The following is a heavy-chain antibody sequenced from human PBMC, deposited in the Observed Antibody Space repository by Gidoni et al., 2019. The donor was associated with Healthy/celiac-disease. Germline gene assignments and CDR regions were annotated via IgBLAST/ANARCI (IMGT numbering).Heavy chain of an antibody. CDR3: ARGEVQLANYYYYGMDV. D-gene: IGHD6-13*01. Sequence: EVQLVESGGGLVQPGGSLGLSCAASGFPFSSYWMSWVRQAPGKGLEWVANIKQDGSEKYYVDSVKGRFTISRDNAKNSLYLQMNSLRAEDTAVYYCARGEVQLANYYYYGMDVWGQGTTVTVSS. CDR2: IKQDGSEK. J-gene: IGHJ6*02. V-gene: IGHV3-7*01. CDR1: GFPFSSYW.